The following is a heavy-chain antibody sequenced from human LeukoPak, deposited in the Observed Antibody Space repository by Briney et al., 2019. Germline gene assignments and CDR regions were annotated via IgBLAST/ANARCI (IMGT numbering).Heavy chain of an antibody. Sequence: GGSLRLSCAASGFTFSDYYMSWIRQAPGKGLEWVSYISSSGSTIYYADSVEGRFTISRDNAKNSLYLQMNSLRAEDTAVYYCARDSQSTVTYFYYYYYMDAWGKGTTVTVSS. CDR1: GFTFSDYY. J-gene: IGHJ6*03. CDR3: ARDSQSTVTYFYYYYYMDA. D-gene: IGHD4-17*01. CDR2: ISSSGSTI. V-gene: IGHV3-11*04.